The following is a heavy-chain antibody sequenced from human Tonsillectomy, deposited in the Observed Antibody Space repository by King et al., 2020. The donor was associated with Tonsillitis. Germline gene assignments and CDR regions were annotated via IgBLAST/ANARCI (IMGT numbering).Heavy chain of an antibody. D-gene: IGHD3-16*01. V-gene: IGHV1-2*02. CDR3: ARTTYSNDYRSSDY. Sequence: QLVQSGAEVKKPGASVKVSCKASGYTFTGYYMHWVRQAPGQGLEWMGWINPNSGGTNYAQKFQGRVTMTRDTSISTAYMERSRLRSDDTAVYYCARTTYSNDYRSSDYWGQGTLVTVSS. J-gene: IGHJ4*02. CDR2: INPNSGGT. CDR1: GYTFTGYY.